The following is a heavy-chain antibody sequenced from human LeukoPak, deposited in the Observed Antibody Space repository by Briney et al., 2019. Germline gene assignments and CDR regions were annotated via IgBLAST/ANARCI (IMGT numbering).Heavy chain of an antibody. Sequence: ASVKVSCKASGYTFTGYYMHWVRQAPGQGLEWMGWINPNSGGTNYAQKFQGRVTMTRDTSISTAYMELSSLRSEDTAVYYCARAGSYRYVLDYWGQGTLVTVSS. V-gene: IGHV1-2*02. CDR1: GYTFTGYY. CDR2: INPNSGGT. CDR3: ARAGSYRYVLDY. J-gene: IGHJ4*02. D-gene: IGHD3-16*02.